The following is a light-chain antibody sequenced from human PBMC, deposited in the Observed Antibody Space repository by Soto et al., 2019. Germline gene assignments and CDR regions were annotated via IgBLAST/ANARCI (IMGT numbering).Light chain of an antibody. CDR1: SSNTGSNP. J-gene: IGLJ3*02. V-gene: IGLV1-44*01. CDR2: TNN. CDR3: AAWDDSLEGVV. Sequence: QSVLAQPPSASGTPGQRVTISCSGSSSNTGSNPVSWYQHLPGTAPKVLIFTNNQRPSGVPDRVSGSKSGTSASLAISGLRSEDEAHYYCAAWDDSLEGVVLGGGTQLTVL.